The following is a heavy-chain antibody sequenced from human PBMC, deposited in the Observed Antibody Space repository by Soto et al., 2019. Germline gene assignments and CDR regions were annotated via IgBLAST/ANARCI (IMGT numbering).Heavy chain of an antibody. CDR1: GFTFSSYA. V-gene: IGHV3-23*01. D-gene: IGHD3-22*01. Sequence: EVQLLESGGGLAQPGGSLRLSCVASGFTFSSYAMTWVRQAPGQGLEWVSVSSGSGGSTYYADSVKGRFTNSRDNSKNALYLQMNGLRAEDTAVYYCAGGDSRAYYYDAFDIWGQGTMVTVSS. CDR3: AGGDSRAYYYDAFDI. CDR2: SSGSGGST. J-gene: IGHJ3*02.